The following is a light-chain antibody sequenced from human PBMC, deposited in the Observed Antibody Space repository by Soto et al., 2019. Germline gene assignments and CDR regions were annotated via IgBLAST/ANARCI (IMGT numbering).Light chain of an antibody. CDR3: QQYNNWPQP. Sequence: EIVMTNSLSTLSLSTGGRATLSCRASQSISDTLAWYQQKPGQAPRLLIHGASTRAPGFPARFSGSGSGTEFTLTISSLQSEDFAVYYCQQYNNWPQPFCQGT. V-gene: IGKV3-15*01. CDR2: GAS. CDR1: QSISDT. J-gene: IGKJ1*01.